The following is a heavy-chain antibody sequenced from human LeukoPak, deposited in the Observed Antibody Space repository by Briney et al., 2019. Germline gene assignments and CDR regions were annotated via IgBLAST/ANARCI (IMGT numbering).Heavy chain of an antibody. J-gene: IGHJ4*02. CDR1: GYTLTSYD. V-gene: IGHV1-8*03. CDR3: ARGGMTRRKYFDY. Sequence: ASVKVSCKASGYTLTSYDINRVPQATGQGLEWMGWVKPNSGNTGYAQKFQGRVTITRNTSISTAYMELSSLRSGDTAVYYCARGGMTRRKYFDYWGQGTLVTVSS. CDR2: VKPNSGNT.